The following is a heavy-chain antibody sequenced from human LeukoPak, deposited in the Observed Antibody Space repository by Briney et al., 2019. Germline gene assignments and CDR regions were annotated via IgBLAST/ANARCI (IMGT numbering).Heavy chain of an antibody. CDR2: FDPEDGET. D-gene: IGHD1-26*01. V-gene: IGHV1-24*01. Sequence: ASVKVSCKVSGYTLTELSMHWVRQAPGKGLEWMGGFDPEDGETIYAQKFQGRVTMTEDTSTDTAYMELNSLRSEDTAVYYCATVTLSGSYYGWFDPWGQGTLVTVSS. CDR1: GYTLTELS. J-gene: IGHJ5*02. CDR3: ATVTLSGSYYGWFDP.